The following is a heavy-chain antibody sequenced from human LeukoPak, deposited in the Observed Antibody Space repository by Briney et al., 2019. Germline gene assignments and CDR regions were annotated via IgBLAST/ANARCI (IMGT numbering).Heavy chain of an antibody. CDR3: ARVVGSIFGVVISLDYYYGMDV. V-gene: IGHV1-18*01. D-gene: IGHD3-3*01. Sequence: ASVTVSCKASGYTFTSYGISWVRQAPGQGLEWMGWISAYNGNTNYAQKLQGRVTMSTDTSTSTAYMELRSLRSDDTAVYYCARVVGSIFGVVISLDYYYGMDVWGQGTTVTVSS. J-gene: IGHJ6*02. CDR2: ISAYNGNT. CDR1: GYTFTSYG.